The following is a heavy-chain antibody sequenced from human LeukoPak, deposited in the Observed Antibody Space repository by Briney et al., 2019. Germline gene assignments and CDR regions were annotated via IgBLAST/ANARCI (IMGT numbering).Heavy chain of an antibody. V-gene: IGHV4-59*01. D-gene: IGHD2-2*01. CDR1: RGSLSRYY. CDR3: AIELVGVPAASNWFDP. CDR2: IYYSGST. Sequence: SETLSLTCTVSRGSLSRYYWSWIRRPPGTGLEGIGYIYYSGSTNYHTSLNSPVTISVDTSKNHYSLKLSSVTAADTAVYYCAIELVGVPAASNWFDPWGQGTLVTVSS. J-gene: IGHJ5*02.